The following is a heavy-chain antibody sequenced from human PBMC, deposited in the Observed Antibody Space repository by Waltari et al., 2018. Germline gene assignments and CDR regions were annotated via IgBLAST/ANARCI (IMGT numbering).Heavy chain of an antibody. V-gene: IGHV4-30-4*08. CDR2: IYYSGST. J-gene: IGHJ3*02. CDR1: GGSISSGDYY. Sequence: QVQLQESGPGLVKPSQTLSLTCTVSGGSISSGDYYWSWIRQPPGKGLEWIWYIYYSGSTYYNPSLKSRVTISVDTSKNQFSLKLSSVTAADTAVYYCAREAPPTIDFWSGQGAFDIWGQGTMVTVSS. CDR3: AREAPPTIDFWSGQGAFDI. D-gene: IGHD3-3*01.